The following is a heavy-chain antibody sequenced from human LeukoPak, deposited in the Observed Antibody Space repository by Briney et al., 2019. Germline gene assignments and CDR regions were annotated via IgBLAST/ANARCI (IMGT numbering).Heavy chain of an antibody. Sequence: ASVKVSCKASGYTFTSYDINWVRQATGQGLEWMGWMNPNRGNTGYAQKFQGGVTITRNTSISTAYMELSSLRSEDTAVYYCARAGGYYGSGSYWNYYYYYMDVWGKGTTVTVSS. D-gene: IGHD3-10*01. CDR3: ARAGGYYGSGSYWNYYYYYMDV. CDR1: GYTFTSYD. V-gene: IGHV1-8*03. CDR2: MNPNRGNT. J-gene: IGHJ6*03.